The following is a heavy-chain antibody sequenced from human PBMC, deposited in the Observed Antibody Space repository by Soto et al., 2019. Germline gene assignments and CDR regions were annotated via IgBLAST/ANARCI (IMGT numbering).Heavy chain of an antibody. CDR3: ARRGWFGELDYYYMDV. CDR1: GYTFTSYY. J-gene: IGHJ6*03. CDR2: INPSGGST. D-gene: IGHD3-10*01. Sequence: ASVKVSCKASGYTFTSYYMHWVRQAPGQGLEWMVIINPSGGSTSYAQKFQGRVTMTRDTSTSTVYMELSSLRSEDTAVYYCARRGWFGELDYYYMDVWGKGTTVTVAS. V-gene: IGHV1-46*03.